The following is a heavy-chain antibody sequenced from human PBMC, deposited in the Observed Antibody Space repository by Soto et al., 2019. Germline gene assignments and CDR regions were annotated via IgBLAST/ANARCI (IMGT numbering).Heavy chain of an antibody. V-gene: IGHV4-31*03. CDR3: ASDNVGPRSGGGMDV. Sequence: SETLSLTCTVSGGSISSGGYYWNWIRQHPGKGLEWIVYVYYSGSTYYNPSLKSRLTISVDTSKNQFSLKLTSVTAADTARYYCASDNVGPRSGGGMDVWGQGTTVTVSS. CDR1: GGSISSGGYY. D-gene: IGHD1-26*01. CDR2: VYYSGST. J-gene: IGHJ6*02.